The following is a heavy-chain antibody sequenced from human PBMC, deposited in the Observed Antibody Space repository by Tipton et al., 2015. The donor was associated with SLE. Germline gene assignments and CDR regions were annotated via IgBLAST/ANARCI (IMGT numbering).Heavy chain of an antibody. V-gene: IGHV4-4*07. CDR1: GGSIRGYY. CDR3: ARGDVD. Sequence: TLSLTCTVSGGSIRGYYWSWIRQPAGKGLEWIGRIYASGSTNYSPALISRVSMSVDISKNQFFLTLRSVTAADTAVYFCARGDVDWGQGTLVTVSS. D-gene: IGHD5-24*01. CDR2: IYASGST. J-gene: IGHJ4*02.